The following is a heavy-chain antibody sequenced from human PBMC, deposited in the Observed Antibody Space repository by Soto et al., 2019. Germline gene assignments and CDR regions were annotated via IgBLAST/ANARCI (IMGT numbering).Heavy chain of an antibody. CDR2: MNPNSGNT. CDR3: ARGWLERTYYYYMDV. CDR1: GYTFTSYD. V-gene: IGHV1-8*01. J-gene: IGHJ6*03. D-gene: IGHD1-1*01. Sequence: ASVKVSCKASGYTFTSYDINWVRQATGQGLEWMGWMNPNSGNTGYAQKFQGRVTMTRNTSISTAYMELSSLRSEDTAVYYCARGWLERTYYYYMDVWGKRTTVTVSS.